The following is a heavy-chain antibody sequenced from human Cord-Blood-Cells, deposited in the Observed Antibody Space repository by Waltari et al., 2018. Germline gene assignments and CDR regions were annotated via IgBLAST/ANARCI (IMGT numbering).Heavy chain of an antibody. Sequence: QLQLQESGPGLVKPSETLSLTCTVSGGSISSSSYYWGWIRQPPGKGLEWIGSIYYSGSTYYNPSLKSRVTISVDTSKNQFSLKLSSVTAADTAVYYCASGYCSSTSCPTNWFDPWGQGTLVTVSS. J-gene: IGHJ5*02. CDR2: IYYSGST. CDR1: GGSISSSSYY. D-gene: IGHD2-2*01. CDR3: ASGYCSSTSCPTNWFDP. V-gene: IGHV4-39*01.